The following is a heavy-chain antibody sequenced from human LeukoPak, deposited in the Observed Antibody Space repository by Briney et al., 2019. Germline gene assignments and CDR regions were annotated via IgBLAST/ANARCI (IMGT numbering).Heavy chain of an antibody. CDR1: GGSFSGSY. Sequence: SETLSLTWGVYGGSFSGSYWTWIRQSPGKGLEWIGEINHSGTTNYNPSLKSRLTMSVDTSKKEFSLRLNSVTTADTAVYFCAMEEVGARPYFDYWGQGILVTVSS. J-gene: IGHJ4*02. V-gene: IGHV4-34*01. CDR2: INHSGTT. D-gene: IGHD1-26*01. CDR3: AMEEVGARPYFDY.